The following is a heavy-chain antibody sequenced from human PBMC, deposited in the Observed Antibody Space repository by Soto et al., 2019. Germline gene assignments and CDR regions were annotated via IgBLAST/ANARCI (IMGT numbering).Heavy chain of an antibody. V-gene: IGHV3-74*01. CDR3: VRRGYYDTSGYYGYYYYAMDV. CDR2: INSDGSSA. Sequence: LRLSCAASGFTFSNYWMYWVLQVPGNGLVWVSHINSDGSSANYADSVKGRFTISRDNSKNTLYLQMNSLRAEDTAVYYCVRRGYYDTSGYYGYYYYAMDVWGQGTTVTVSS. J-gene: IGHJ6*02. CDR1: GFTFSNYW. D-gene: IGHD3-22*01.